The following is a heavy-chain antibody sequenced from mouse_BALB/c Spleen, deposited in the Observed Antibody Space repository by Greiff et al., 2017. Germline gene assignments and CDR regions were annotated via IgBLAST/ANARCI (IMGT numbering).Heavy chain of an antibody. Sequence: EVMLVESGGGLVKPGGSLKLSCAASGFTFSSYAMSWVRQTPEKRLEWVASISSGGSTYYPDSVKGRFTISRDNARNILYLQMSSLRSEDTAMYYCARALITTGYYAMDYWGQGTSVTVSS. CDR1: GFTFSSYA. J-gene: IGHJ4*01. CDR2: ISSGGST. CDR3: ARALITTGYYAMDY. D-gene: IGHD1-1*01. V-gene: IGHV5-6-5*01.